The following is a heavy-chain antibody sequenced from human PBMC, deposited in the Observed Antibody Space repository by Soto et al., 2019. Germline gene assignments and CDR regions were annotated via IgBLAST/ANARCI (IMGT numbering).Heavy chain of an antibody. Sequence: PVGSLRLSCAASGFTFSSYWMHWVRQAPGKGLVWVSRINSDGSSTSYADSVKGRFTISRDNAKNTLCLQMNSLRAEDTAVYYCARTFRSSPFDPWGQGTLVTVSS. D-gene: IGHD2-2*01. CDR2: INSDGSST. CDR1: GFTFSSYW. CDR3: ARTFRSSPFDP. V-gene: IGHV3-74*01. J-gene: IGHJ5*02.